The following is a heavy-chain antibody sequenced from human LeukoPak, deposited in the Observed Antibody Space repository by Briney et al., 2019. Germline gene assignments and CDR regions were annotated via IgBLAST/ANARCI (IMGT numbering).Heavy chain of an antibody. J-gene: IGHJ4*02. V-gene: IGHV3-30*03. Sequence: PGGSLRLCCAASGFSFSNYGIHWVRQAPGKGLEWVALFSSDGGTKYYADSVKGRFTISRDNSKNSLNLQMNSLRVEDTAVYYCARPKEGFSGYDYLFDCWGQGTLVTVSS. CDR1: GFSFSNYG. CDR3: ARPKEGFSGYDYLFDC. CDR2: FSSDGGTK. D-gene: IGHD5-12*01.